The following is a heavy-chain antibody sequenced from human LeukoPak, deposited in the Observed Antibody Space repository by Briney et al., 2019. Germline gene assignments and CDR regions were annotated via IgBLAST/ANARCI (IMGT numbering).Heavy chain of an antibody. CDR2: ISSSGSTI. V-gene: IGHV3-11*01. J-gene: IGHJ4*02. CDR3: ARVGYDFWSGYRSFDY. CDR1: GFTFSDYY. Sequence: GGSLRLSCAASGFTFSDYYMSWIRQAPGKGLEWVSYISSSGSTIYYADSVKGQFTISRDNAKNSLYLQMNSLRAEDTAVYYCARVGYDFWSGYRSFDYWGQGTLVTVSS. D-gene: IGHD3-3*01.